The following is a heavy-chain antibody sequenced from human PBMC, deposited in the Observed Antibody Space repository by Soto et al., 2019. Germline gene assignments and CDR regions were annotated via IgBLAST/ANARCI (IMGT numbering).Heavy chain of an antibody. Sequence: PGGSLRLSCAASGFTFSSYAMHWVRQAPGKGLEWVAVISYDVSNKYCADSVKGRFTISRDNSKNTLYLQMNSLRAEDTAVYYCARDPQDYGDYGYYYYGMDVWGQGTTVTVSS. J-gene: IGHJ6*02. V-gene: IGHV3-30-3*01. CDR3: ARDPQDYGDYGYYYYGMDV. D-gene: IGHD4-17*01. CDR1: GFTFSSYA. CDR2: ISYDVSNK.